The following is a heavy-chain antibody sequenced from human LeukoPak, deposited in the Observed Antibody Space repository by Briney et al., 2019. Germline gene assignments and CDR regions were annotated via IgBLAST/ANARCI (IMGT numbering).Heavy chain of an antibody. D-gene: IGHD3-10*01. J-gene: IGHJ6*02. CDR2: IYYSEST. CDR3: ARAGGDYYGSASYYTNYYYGMDV. Sequence: PSETLSLTCTVSGGSISSGDYYWSWIRQPPGKGLEWIGYIYYSESTYYNPSLKSRVTISVDTSNNQFSLKLRFVTAADTAVYYCARAGGDYYGSASYYTNYYYGMDVWGQGTTVTVSS. V-gene: IGHV4-30-4*01. CDR1: GGSISSGDYY.